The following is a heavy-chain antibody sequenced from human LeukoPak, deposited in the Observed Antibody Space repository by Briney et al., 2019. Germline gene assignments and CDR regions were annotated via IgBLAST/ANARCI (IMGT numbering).Heavy chain of an antibody. J-gene: IGHJ4*02. CDR2: IYYTGNT. CDR1: GGSISNYY. D-gene: IGHD3-3*01. Sequence: PSETLSLTCTVSGGSISNYYWTWIRQSPEKGLEWIGYIYYTGNTNYNPSLKSRVTISVDTSKNQFSLKLTTVTAADTAVYYFARGESWSGYYFDYWGQGSLVTVSS. CDR3: ARGESWSGYYFDY. V-gene: IGHV4-59*12.